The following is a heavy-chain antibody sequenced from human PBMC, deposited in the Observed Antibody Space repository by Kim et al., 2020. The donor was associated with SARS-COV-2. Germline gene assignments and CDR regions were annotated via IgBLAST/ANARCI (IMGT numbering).Heavy chain of an antibody. J-gene: IGHJ4*02. Sequence: SVKVSCKASGGTFSSYAISWVRQAPGQGLEWMGRIIPILGIANYAQKFQGRVTITADKSTSTAYMELSSLRSEDTAVYYCARHITMVRGAELDYWGQGTLVTVSS. CDR2: IIPILGIA. V-gene: IGHV1-69*04. CDR1: GGTFSSYA. CDR3: ARHITMVRGAELDY. D-gene: IGHD3-10*01.